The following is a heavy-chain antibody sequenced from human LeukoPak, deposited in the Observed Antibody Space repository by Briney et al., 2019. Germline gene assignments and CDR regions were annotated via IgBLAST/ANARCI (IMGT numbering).Heavy chain of an antibody. Sequence: EASVKVSCTASGGTFSSYAISWVRQAPGQGLEWMGGIIPIFGTANYAQKFQGRVTITTDESTSTAYMELSSLRSEDTAVYYCARDPTDIVGVSHAFDIWGQGTMVTVSS. CDR2: IIPIFGTA. CDR1: GGTFSSYA. D-gene: IGHD1-26*01. CDR3: ARDPTDIVGVSHAFDI. J-gene: IGHJ3*02. V-gene: IGHV1-69*05.